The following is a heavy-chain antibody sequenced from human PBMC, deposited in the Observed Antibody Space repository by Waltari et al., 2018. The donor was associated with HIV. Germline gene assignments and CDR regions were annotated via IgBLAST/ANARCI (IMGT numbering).Heavy chain of an antibody. Sequence: QVQLVESGGGVVQPGGSRRLSCAAAGFTFSSYGMHGVLRAPGKGLEGVAVIWYDGSNKYYADSVKGRFTSSRDNSKNTLYLQMNSLRAEDTAVYYCARDQKGIAVAGSDYWGQGTLVTVSS. J-gene: IGHJ4*02. D-gene: IGHD6-19*01. CDR2: IWYDGSNK. CDR1: GFTFSSYG. CDR3: ARDQKGIAVAGSDY. V-gene: IGHV3-33*01.